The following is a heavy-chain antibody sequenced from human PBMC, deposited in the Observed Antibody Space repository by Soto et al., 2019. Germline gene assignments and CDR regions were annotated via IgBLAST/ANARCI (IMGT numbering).Heavy chain of an antibody. V-gene: IGHV1-69*13. D-gene: IGHD5-18*01. J-gene: IGHJ4*02. CDR2: IIPMFGTA. CDR3: VTLGRYSYERAY. Sequence: GASVKVSCKTSGGTFRSYAFNWVRQAPGQGLEWMGGIIPMFGTAKHAEKFQGRVTITADESTSTAYLELSRLRYEDTAVFYCVTLGRYSYERAYWGQGTLVTVSS. CDR1: GGTFRSYA.